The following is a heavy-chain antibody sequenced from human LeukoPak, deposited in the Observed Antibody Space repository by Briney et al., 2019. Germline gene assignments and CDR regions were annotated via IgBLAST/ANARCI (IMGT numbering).Heavy chain of an antibody. J-gene: IGHJ4*02. Sequence: GGSLKLSCAASGFTVSSSFMSWVRQVPGKGLEWVSVVYRGGGADYADYVKGRFAISTDNSKNTLYIQMNSLRAEDTAVYYCARPHSDDSGFYVYWGQGILVTVSS. V-gene: IGHV3-53*01. D-gene: IGHD3-22*01. CDR3: ARPHSDDSGFYVY. CDR2: VYRGGGA. CDR1: GFTVSSSF.